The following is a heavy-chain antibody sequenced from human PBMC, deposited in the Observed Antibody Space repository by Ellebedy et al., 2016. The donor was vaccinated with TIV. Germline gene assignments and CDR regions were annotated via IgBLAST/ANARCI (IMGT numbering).Heavy chain of an antibody. D-gene: IGHD1-1*01. V-gene: IGHV3-21*01. CDR1: GFAFSTYS. Sequence: GESLKISCAASGFAFSTYSMNWVRQAPEKGLEWVSSISSSGAYRYHADSMEGRFTISRDNAKNSLYLQMNSLRADDTAVYYCAREKSGHKWNDGFDSWGQGTLVTVSS. CDR2: ISSSGAYR. J-gene: IGHJ4*02. CDR3: AREKSGHKWNDGFDS.